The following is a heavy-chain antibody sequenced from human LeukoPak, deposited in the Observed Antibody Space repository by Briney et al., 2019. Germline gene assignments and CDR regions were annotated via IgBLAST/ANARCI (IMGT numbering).Heavy chain of an antibody. J-gene: IGHJ6*03. CDR2: INWNGGRT. Sequence: GGSLRLSCAASGFTFDDYGMSWVRQAPGKGLEWVSGINWNGGRTGYADSVKGRFTISRDNAKNSLYLQMNSLRAEDTALYYCAVSPRDYYYYMDVWGKGTTVTVSS. V-gene: IGHV3-20*04. CDR3: AVSPRDYYYYMDV. CDR1: GFTFDDYG.